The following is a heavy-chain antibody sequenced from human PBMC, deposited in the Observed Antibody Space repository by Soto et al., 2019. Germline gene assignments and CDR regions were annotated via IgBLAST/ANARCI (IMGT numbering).Heavy chain of an antibody. CDR3: AHRRERSDYGDYHWFDP. D-gene: IGHD4-17*01. V-gene: IGHV2-5*02. CDR1: GFSLTTSGVG. Sequence: QITLKESGPTLVKPTQTLTLTCTFSGFSLTTSGVGVGWIRQPPGKALEWLALIYWDDDKRYSPSLKSRLTITKYTSKNQVVLSMINMDPVDTATYFCAHRRERSDYGDYHWFDPWGQGTLVTVSS. J-gene: IGHJ5*02. CDR2: IYWDDDK.